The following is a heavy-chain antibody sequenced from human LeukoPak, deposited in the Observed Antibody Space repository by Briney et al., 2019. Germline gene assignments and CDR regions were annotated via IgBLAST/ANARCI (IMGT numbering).Heavy chain of an antibody. D-gene: IGHD3-16*02. CDR2: ISGSGGST. Sequence: GGSLRLSCAASGFPFSTYWMSWVRQAPGKGLEWVSAISGSGGSTYYADSVKGRFTISRDNSKNTLYLQMNSLRAEDTAVYYCAKDLNRLGTYYFDYWGQGTLVTVSS. V-gene: IGHV3-23*01. J-gene: IGHJ4*02. CDR1: GFPFSTYW. CDR3: AKDLNRLGTYYFDY.